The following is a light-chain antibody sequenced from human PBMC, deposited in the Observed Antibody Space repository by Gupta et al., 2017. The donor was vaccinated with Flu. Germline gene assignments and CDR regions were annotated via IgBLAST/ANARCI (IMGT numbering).Light chain of an antibody. CDR3: EAWADSLSGRV. Sequence: PGQRVTISCSGSSSNIGTYVINWYQHLPGTAPRLLIYSDNQRPSGVPDRFSGSKSGTSASLAISGLQSEDEADDYGEAWADSLSGRVFGGGTKLTVL. CDR1: SSNIGTYV. V-gene: IGLV1-44*01. CDR2: SDN. J-gene: IGLJ3*02.